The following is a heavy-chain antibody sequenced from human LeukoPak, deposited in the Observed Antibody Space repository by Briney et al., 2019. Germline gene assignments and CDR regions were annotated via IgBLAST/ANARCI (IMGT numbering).Heavy chain of an antibody. Sequence: GGSLRLSCAASGFMFSSFEMYWVRQAPWKGLEWVSYISSGASTMYYADSVKGRFTISRDNARNSLFLQMNSLRAEDTAVYYCALLAVASDFDYWGQGTLVTVSS. J-gene: IGHJ4*02. CDR1: GFMFSSFE. CDR2: ISSGASTM. V-gene: IGHV3-48*03. CDR3: ALLAVASDFDY. D-gene: IGHD6-19*01.